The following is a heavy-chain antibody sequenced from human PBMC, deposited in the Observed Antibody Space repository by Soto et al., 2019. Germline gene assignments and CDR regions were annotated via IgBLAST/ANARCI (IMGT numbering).Heavy chain of an antibody. Sequence: ASVKLCCKASGYTFTSYGISWVRQAPGRGLEWMGWISAYNGNTNYAQKLQGRVTMTTDTSTGTAYMELRSLRSDDTAVYFCARDIAAAGTFDYWGQGTLVTVSS. CDR1: GYTFTSYG. J-gene: IGHJ4*02. V-gene: IGHV1-18*01. CDR3: ARDIAAAGTFDY. CDR2: ISAYNGNT. D-gene: IGHD6-13*01.